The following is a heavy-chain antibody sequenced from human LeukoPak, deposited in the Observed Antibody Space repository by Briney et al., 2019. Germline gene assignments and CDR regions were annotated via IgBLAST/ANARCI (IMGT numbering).Heavy chain of an antibody. Sequence: SETLSLTCTVSGDSISSGDYYWSWIRQPAGKGLEWIGRISSSGSTNYNPFLKSRVTISVDTSKNQFSLKLSSVTAADTAVYFCARGPYSYDSSGAFDIWGQGTMVTVSS. CDR2: ISSSGST. V-gene: IGHV4-61*02. CDR1: GDSISSGDYY. J-gene: IGHJ3*02. D-gene: IGHD3-22*01. CDR3: ARGPYSYDSSGAFDI.